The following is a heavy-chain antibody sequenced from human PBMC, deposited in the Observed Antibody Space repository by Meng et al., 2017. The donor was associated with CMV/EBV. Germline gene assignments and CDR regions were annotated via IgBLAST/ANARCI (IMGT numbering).Heavy chain of an antibody. CDR3: ARSESSLRMPAIWY. J-gene: IGHJ4*02. CDR2: INPNSGGT. CDR1: GYTFTGYY. Sequence: ASVKVSCKASGYTFTGYYMHWVRQAPGQGLEWMGWINPNSGGTNYAQKFQGRVTMTRDTSISTAYMELSRLRSDDTAVYYCARSESSLRMPAIWYWGQGTLVTSP. V-gene: IGHV1-2*02. D-gene: IGHD2-2*01.